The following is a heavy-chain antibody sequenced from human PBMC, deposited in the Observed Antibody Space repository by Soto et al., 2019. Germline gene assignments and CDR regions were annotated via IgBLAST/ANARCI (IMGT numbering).Heavy chain of an antibody. CDR1: GGSISSGGYS. Sequence: QLQLQESGSGLVKPSQTLSLTCAVSGGSISSGGYSWSWIRQPPGKGLEWIGYIYHSGSTYYNPSPXGRVXRXLDRSKNQFSLKRSSVTAADTAVYYCASGQQLVRNYWGQGTLVTVSS. CDR2: IYHSGST. D-gene: IGHD6-13*01. J-gene: IGHJ4*02. V-gene: IGHV4-30-2*01. CDR3: ASGQQLVRNY.